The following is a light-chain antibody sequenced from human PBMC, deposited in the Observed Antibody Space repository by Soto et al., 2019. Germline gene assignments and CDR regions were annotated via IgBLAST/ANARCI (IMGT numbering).Light chain of an antibody. Sequence: QSALTQPASVSGSPGQSITISCTGTSSDVGGYNYVSWYQQRPGKAPKLMIYDVSNRPSGVSNRFSGSKSCNTASLTISGLQAEDDSDYYCSSYTSSSTLYVFGTGTKLTVL. J-gene: IGLJ1*01. CDR1: SSDVGGYNY. CDR2: DVS. V-gene: IGLV2-14*01. CDR3: SSYTSSSTLYV.